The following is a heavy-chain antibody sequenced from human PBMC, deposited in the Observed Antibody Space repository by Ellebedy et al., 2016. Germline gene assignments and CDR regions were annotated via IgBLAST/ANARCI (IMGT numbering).Heavy chain of an antibody. CDR3: AKGEGPGAYLVDH. J-gene: IGHJ4*02. V-gene: IGHV3-74*01. Sequence: GESLKISXAASGFTFRSYWMHWVRQVPGKGLVWVSRIDNDGSNTYYADSVKGRFTISRDNSKNTLFLQMNSLRTDDTGVYYCAKGEGPGAYLVDHWGQGTLVTVSS. D-gene: IGHD3-10*01. CDR1: GFTFRSYW. CDR2: IDNDGSNT.